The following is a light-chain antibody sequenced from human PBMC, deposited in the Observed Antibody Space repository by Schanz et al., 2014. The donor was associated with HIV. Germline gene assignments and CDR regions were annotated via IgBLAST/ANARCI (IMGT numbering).Light chain of an antibody. CDR3: QQYGSSPWT. CDR1: QSVSSY. V-gene: IGKV3-11*01. CDR2: HAS. Sequence: IVLTQSPATLSLSPGERATLSCRASQSVSSYLAWYQQKPGQAPRLLIYHASNRATGIPARFRGSGSGTDFTLTISSLEPEDFAVYYCQQYGSSPWTFGQGTKVEVK. J-gene: IGKJ1*01.